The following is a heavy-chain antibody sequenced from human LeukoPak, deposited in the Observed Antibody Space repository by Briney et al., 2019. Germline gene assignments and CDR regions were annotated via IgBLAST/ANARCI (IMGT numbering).Heavy chain of an antibody. D-gene: IGHD7-27*01. V-gene: IGHV1-69*05. CDR3: ARNPPLTGDFDF. CDR2: IIPIFGTA. J-gene: IGHJ4*02. CDR1: GYTFTGYY. Sequence: AASVTVSCKASGYTFTGYYMHWVRQAPGQGLEWMGGIIPIFGTANYAQKFQGRVTITTDESTSTAYMELSSLRSEDTAVYYCARNPPLTGDFDFWGPGTMVTVSS.